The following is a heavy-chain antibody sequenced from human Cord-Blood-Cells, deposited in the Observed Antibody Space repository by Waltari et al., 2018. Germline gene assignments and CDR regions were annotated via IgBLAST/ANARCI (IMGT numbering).Heavy chain of an antibody. CDR2: IYYSGST. CDR3: ARGWGSDY. J-gene: IGHJ4*02. D-gene: IGHD7-27*01. V-gene: IGHV4-59*01. CDR1: GGSISSYY. Sequence: QVQLQESGPGLVKPSETLSLTCTVSGGSISSYYWSWIRQPPWKGLEWIRYIYYSGSTNSTPSLKSRVTISVDTSKNHVSLKLSSVTAADTAVYYCARGWGSDYWGQGTLVTVSS.